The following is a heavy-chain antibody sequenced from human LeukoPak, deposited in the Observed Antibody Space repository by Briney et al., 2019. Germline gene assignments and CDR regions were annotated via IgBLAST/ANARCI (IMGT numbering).Heavy chain of an antibody. D-gene: IGHD3-10*01. CDR1: GGSISISSYY. Sequence: PSETLSLTCTVSGGSISISSYYWDWMRQPPGKGLEWIGSIHYSGSTYYNPSLKSRVTISVDTSKNHFSLKLSSVTAADTAVYYCARVFKGEPNQLWFGHMYYFDYWGQGTLVTVSS. CDR3: ARVFKGEPNQLWFGHMYYFDY. J-gene: IGHJ4*02. V-gene: IGHV4-39*02. CDR2: IHYSGST.